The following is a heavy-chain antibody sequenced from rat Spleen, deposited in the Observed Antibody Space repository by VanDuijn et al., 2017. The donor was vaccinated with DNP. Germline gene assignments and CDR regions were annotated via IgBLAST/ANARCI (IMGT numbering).Heavy chain of an antibody. CDR3: SWPGD. D-gene: IGHD1-4*01. CDR2: IKAKSNNYAT. CDR1: GFTFSTAW. J-gene: IGHJ3*01. Sequence: EVQVLESGGGLVQPGSSLRLSCATSGFTFSTAWLYWYRQFPDKRLEWVARIKAKSNNYATDYTESVKGRFTISRDDSKSGVYLQMNNLKDEDTAMYYCSWPGDWGQGTLVTVSS. V-gene: IGHV6-6*01.